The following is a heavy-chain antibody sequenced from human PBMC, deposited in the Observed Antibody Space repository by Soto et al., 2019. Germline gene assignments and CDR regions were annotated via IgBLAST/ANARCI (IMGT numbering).Heavy chain of an antibody. V-gene: IGHV4-59*08. D-gene: IGHD5-12*01. J-gene: IGHJ4*02. CDR1: GGPLISYY. CDR2: IYYAGST. CDR3: AKLIMATATFDY. Sequence: PSETLSLTCTVSGGPLISYYWRWIRQPPGRGLEWMGFIYYAGSTKHNPSLNSRLTISVDKSKNQFSLTVTPVTAADTPVDYCAKLIMATATFDYWGKGTLVTVPS.